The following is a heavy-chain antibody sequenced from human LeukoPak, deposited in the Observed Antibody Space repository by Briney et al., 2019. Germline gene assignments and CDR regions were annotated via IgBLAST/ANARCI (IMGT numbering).Heavy chain of an antibody. CDR2: FDPEDGET. CDR3: TAAGTGYYGMDV. D-gene: IGHD6-13*01. Sequence: GASVKVSCKVSGYTLTELSMHWVRQAPGKGLEWMGGFDPEDGETIYAQKFQGRVTMTEDTSTDTAYMELSSLRSEDTAVYYCTAAGTGYYGMDVWGKGTRSPSPQ. CDR1: GYTLTELS. V-gene: IGHV1-24*01. J-gene: IGHJ6*04.